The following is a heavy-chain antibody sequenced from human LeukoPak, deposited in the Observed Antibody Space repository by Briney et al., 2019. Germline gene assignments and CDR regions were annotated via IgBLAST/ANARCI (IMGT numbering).Heavy chain of an antibody. V-gene: IGHV3-49*03. CDR3: TRVGDDWDFDY. J-gene: IGHJ4*02. D-gene: IGHD3-16*01. CDR1: GFTFGDYA. Sequence: GGSLRLSCTASGFTFGDYAMSWFRQAPGKGLEWVCFIRSKAYGGTTEYAASVKGRFTISRDDSKSIAYLQMNSLKTEDTAVYYCTRVGDDWDFDYWGQGTLVTVSS. CDR2: IRSKAYGGTT.